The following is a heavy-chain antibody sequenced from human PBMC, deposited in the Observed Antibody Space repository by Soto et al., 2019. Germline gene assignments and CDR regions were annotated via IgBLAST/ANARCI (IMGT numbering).Heavy chain of an antibody. CDR3: AKDRGRGNSRSYYFDY. J-gene: IGHJ4*02. Sequence: PGGSLRLSCADSGFTFSSYAMSWVRQAPGKGLEWVSGISGSGGSTYYADSVKGRLTISRDNSKNTLYLQMNSLRAEDTAVYYCAKDRGRGNSRSYYFDYWGQGILVTVSS. CDR1: GFTFSSYA. D-gene: IGHD4-4*01. V-gene: IGHV3-23*01. CDR2: ISGSGGST.